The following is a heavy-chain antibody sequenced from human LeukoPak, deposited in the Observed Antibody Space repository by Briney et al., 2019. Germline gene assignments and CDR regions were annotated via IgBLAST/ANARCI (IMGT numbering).Heavy chain of an antibody. CDR1: GFTFSSYS. CDR2: ISSSSSTI. D-gene: IGHD2-2*01. J-gene: IGHJ5*02. V-gene: IGHV3-48*01. Sequence: LSGGSLRLSCAASGFTFSSYSMNWVRQAPGKGLEWVSYISSSSSTIYYADSVKGRFTISRDNSKNTLYLQMNSLRAEDTAVYYCAKAPNFIVVVPAATQPNWFDPWGQGTLVTVSS. CDR3: AKAPNFIVVVPAATQPNWFDP.